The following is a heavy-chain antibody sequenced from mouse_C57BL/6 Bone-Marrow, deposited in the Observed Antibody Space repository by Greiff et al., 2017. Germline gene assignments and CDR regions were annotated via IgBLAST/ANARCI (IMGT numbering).Heavy chain of an antibody. CDR3: ARGGPPYAMYY. CDR1: GFTFSSYA. CDR2: ISDGGSYT. Sequence: EVQGVESGGGLVKPGGSLKLSCAASGFTFSSYAMSWVRQTPEKRLEWVATISDGGSYTYYPDNVKGRFTISRDNAKNNLYLQMSHLKSEDTAMYYCARGGPPYAMYYWGQGTSVTVSS. V-gene: IGHV5-4*01. J-gene: IGHJ4*01.